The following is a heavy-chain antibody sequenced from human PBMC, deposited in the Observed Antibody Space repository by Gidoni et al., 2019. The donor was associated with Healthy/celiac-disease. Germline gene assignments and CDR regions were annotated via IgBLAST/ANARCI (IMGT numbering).Heavy chain of an antibody. CDR2: ISGSGVST. J-gene: IGHJ4*02. Sequence: EVQLLESGGGLVQPGGSLRLSCEASGCTCRSYAMSWVRQAPGKGLGWVSAISGSGVSTYYADSVKGRFTISRDNSKNTLYLQMNSLRAEDTAVYYCAKDRNPYSSGLMGYWGQGTLVTVSS. CDR1: GCTCRSYA. D-gene: IGHD6-19*01. CDR3: AKDRNPYSSGLMGY. V-gene: IGHV3-23*01.